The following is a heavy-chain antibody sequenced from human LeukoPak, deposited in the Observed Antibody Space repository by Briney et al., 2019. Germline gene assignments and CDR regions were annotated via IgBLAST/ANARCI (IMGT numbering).Heavy chain of an antibody. CDR2: IYTSGST. CDR3: ARGTPYSGSYAY. CDR1: GGSISSGSYY. D-gene: IGHD1-26*01. Sequence: SETLSLTCTVSGGSISSGSYYWSWIRQPAGKGLEWIGRIYTSGSTNYNPSLKSRVTISVDTSKNQFSLKLSSVTAADTAVYYCARGTPYSGSYAYWGQGTLVTVSS. J-gene: IGHJ4*02. V-gene: IGHV4-61*02.